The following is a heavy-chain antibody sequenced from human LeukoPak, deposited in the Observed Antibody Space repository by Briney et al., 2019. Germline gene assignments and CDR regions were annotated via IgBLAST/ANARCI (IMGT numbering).Heavy chain of an antibody. D-gene: IGHD3-16*02. V-gene: IGHV3-30-3*01. Sequence: GGSLRLSCAASGFTFSSYAMHWVRQAPGKGLEWVAVVSYDGSSKYYADSVKGRFTISRDNSKNTLYLQMNSLRAEDTAVYYCARDKDDYVWGSYRPIHYYGMDVWGQGTTVTVSS. CDR3: ARDKDDYVWGSYRPIHYYGMDV. CDR1: GFTFSSYA. J-gene: IGHJ6*02. CDR2: VSYDGSSK.